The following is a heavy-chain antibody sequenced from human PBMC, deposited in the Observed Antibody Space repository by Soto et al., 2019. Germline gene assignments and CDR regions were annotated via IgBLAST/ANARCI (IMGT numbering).Heavy chain of an antibody. CDR3: AKDTYYYDSSGRYGMDV. V-gene: IGHV3-30*18. J-gene: IGHJ6*02. Sequence: PGGSLRLSCAASGFTFSSYGMHWVRQAPGKGLEWVAVISYDGSNKYYADSVKGRFTISRDNSKNTLYLQMNSLRAEDTAVYYCAKDTYYYDSSGRYGMDVWGQGTTVTVSS. D-gene: IGHD3-22*01. CDR2: ISYDGSNK. CDR1: GFTFSSYG.